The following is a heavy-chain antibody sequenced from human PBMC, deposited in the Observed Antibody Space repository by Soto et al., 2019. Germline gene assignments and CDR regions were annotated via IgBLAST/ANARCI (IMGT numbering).Heavy chain of an antibody. CDR3: AKGRHCSSTSCSYDY. V-gene: IGHV3-23*01. J-gene: IGHJ4*02. Sequence: PGGSLRLSCAASGFTFSSYAMSWVRQAPGKGLEWVSAISGSGGSTYYADSVKGRFTISRDNSKNTLYLQMNSLRAEDTAVYYCAKGRHCSSTSCSYDYWGQGTLVTVSS. D-gene: IGHD2-2*01. CDR2: ISGSGGST. CDR1: GFTFSSYA.